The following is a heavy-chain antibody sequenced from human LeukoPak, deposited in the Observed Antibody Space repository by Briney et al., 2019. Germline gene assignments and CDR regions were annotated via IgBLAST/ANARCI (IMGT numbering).Heavy chain of an antibody. CDR2: ISSSSSYI. J-gene: IGHJ4*02. V-gene: IGHV3-21*01. CDR1: GFTFSSYS. D-gene: IGHD3-3*01. Sequence: GGSLRLSCAASGFTFSSYSMNWVRQAPGKGLEWVSSISSSSSYIYYADSVKGRFTISRDNAKNSLYLQMNSLRAEDTAVYYCARDGVLPGPREIDYWGQGTLVTVSS. CDR3: ARDGVLPGPREIDY.